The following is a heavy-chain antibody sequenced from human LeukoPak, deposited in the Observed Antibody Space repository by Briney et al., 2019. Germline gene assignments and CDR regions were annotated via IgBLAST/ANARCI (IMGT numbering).Heavy chain of an antibody. CDR2: INHSGST. CDR1: GGSFSGYY. CDR3: ARQSGWFDY. V-gene: IGHV4-34*01. Sequence: SETLSLTCAVYGGSFSGYYWSWIRQPPGKGLEWIGEINHSGSTNYNPSLKSRVTISVDTSKNQFSLKLSSVTAADTAVYYCARQSGWFDYWGQGTLVTVSS. D-gene: IGHD6-19*01. J-gene: IGHJ4*02.